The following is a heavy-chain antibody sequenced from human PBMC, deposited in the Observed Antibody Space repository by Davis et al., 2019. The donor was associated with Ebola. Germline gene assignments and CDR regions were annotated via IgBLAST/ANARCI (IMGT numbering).Heavy chain of an antibody. V-gene: IGHV1-69*06. D-gene: IGHD6-6*01. Sequence: SVKVSCKASGGTFSSYAISWVRQAPGQGLEWMGGIIPIFVTANYAQQFQGRVTITADKSTSTAYMELSSLRSEDTAVYYCAEGRYSSSSLYYYYGMDVWGQGTTVTVSS. CDR1: GGTFSSYA. CDR2: IIPIFVTA. CDR3: AEGRYSSSSLYYYYGMDV. J-gene: IGHJ6*02.